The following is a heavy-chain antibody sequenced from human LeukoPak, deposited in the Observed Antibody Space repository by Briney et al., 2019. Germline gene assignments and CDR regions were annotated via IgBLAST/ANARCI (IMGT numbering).Heavy chain of an antibody. D-gene: IGHD1-26*01. CDR2: ISPSGSAT. V-gene: IGHV3-11*04. CDR3: ASGAGPPVKISPGDY. J-gene: IGHJ4*02. CDR1: GYSFSDYY. Sequence: GGSLRLSCAVSGYSFSDYYMSWMRQAPGKGLEWVSYISPSGSATYYADSVKGRFTISRDNSKNTLYLQMNSLRAEDTAVYYCASGAGPPVKISPGDYWGQGTLVTVSS.